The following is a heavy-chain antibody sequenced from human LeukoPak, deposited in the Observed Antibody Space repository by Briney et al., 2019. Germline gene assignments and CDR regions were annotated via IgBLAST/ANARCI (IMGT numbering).Heavy chain of an antibody. Sequence: GGSLRLPCAVSGFTYSSYVMSWVRQAPGKGLEWVSGISGSGGSTYYADSVKGRFSISRDNSKNTLYLQMNSLRAEDTAVYYCAKRVHISNWYAAFDYWGQGTLVTVSS. J-gene: IGHJ4*02. CDR1: GFTYSSYV. CDR3: AKRVHISNWYAAFDY. CDR2: ISGSGGST. V-gene: IGHV3-23*01. D-gene: IGHD6-13*01.